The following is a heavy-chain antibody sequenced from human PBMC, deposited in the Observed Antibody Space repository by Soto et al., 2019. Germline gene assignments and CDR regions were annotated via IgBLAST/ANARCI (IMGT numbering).Heavy chain of an antibody. J-gene: IGHJ4*02. CDR2: INHSGST. CDR3: ARGAHYDSSGYPSPVFDY. CDR1: GGSFSGYY. Sequence: GPGPGPPSETLSLTCAVYGGSFSGYYWSWIRQPPGKGLEWIGEINHSGSTNYNPSLKSRVTISVDTSKNQFSLKLSSVTAADTAVYYCARGAHYDSSGYPSPVFDYWGKGTLVTVSS. V-gene: IGHV4-34*01. D-gene: IGHD3-22*01.